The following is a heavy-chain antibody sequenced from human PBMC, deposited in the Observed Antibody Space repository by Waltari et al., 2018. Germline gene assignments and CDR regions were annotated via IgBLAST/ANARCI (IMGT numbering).Heavy chain of an antibody. J-gene: IGHJ5*01. D-gene: IGHD1-26*01. CDR3: ARENCLLSRFDF. Sequence: EVQLVESGGGVVRPGGSLRLSCAASGFTFDDYGMSWGRQPPGKGLEWVSGVNWNGGSTGYADSVKGRFTISRDNAKNSLYLQMNSLRAEDTAFYYCARENCLLSRFDFWGQGTLVTVSS. V-gene: IGHV3-20*04. CDR2: VNWNGGST. CDR1: GFTFDDYG.